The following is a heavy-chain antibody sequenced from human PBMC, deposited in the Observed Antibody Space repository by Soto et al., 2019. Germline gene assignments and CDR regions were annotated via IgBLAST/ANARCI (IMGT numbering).Heavy chain of an antibody. V-gene: IGHV3-23*01. J-gene: IGHJ6*02. Sequence: GGSLRLSCAASGFTVSSYAMSWVRQAPGKGLEWVSAISGSGGSTYYADSVKGRFTISRDNSKNTLYLQMNSLRAEDTAVYYCAKIVGNYYYYGMDVWGQGTTVTVSS. CDR1: GFTVSSYA. CDR3: AKIVGNYYYYGMDV. D-gene: IGHD1-26*01. CDR2: ISGSGGST.